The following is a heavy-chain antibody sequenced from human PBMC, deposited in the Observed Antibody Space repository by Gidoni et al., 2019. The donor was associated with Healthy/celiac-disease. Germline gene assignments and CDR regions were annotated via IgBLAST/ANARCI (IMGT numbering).Heavy chain of an antibody. Sequence: EVQLVESGGVVVQPGGSLRLSCAASGFTFDDYTMHWVRQAPGKGLEWVSLISWDGGSTYYADSVKGRFTISRDNSKNSLYLQMNSLRTEDTALYYCAKEDMVRGVSGYYYGMDVWGQGTTVTVSS. CDR1: GFTFDDYT. CDR2: ISWDGGST. CDR3: AKEDMVRGVSGYYYGMDV. V-gene: IGHV3-43*01. D-gene: IGHD3-10*01. J-gene: IGHJ6*02.